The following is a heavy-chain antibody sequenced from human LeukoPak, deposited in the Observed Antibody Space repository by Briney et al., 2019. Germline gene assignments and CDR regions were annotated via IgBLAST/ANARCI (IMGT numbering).Heavy chain of an antibody. D-gene: IGHD3-22*01. J-gene: IGHJ4*02. CDR3: ARTRVGYYDSSGYFDY. Sequence: SLRHSCTASGFTFCDYAMSWFRQAPGKGLEWVGFIRSKAYGGTTEYAASVKGRFTISRDNSKNTLYLQMNSLRAEDTAVYYCARTRVGYYDSSGYFDYWGQGTLVTVSS. CDR1: GFTFCDYA. V-gene: IGHV3-49*03. CDR2: IRSKAYGGTT.